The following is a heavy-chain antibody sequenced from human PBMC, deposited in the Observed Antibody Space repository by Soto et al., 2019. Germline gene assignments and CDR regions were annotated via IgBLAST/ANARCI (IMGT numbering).Heavy chain of an antibody. CDR1: GFTFSSYG. V-gene: IGHV3-33*01. J-gene: IGHJ6*02. CDR2: IWYDGSNK. D-gene: IGHD1-26*01. Sequence: GGSLRLSCAASGFTFSSYGMHWVRQAPGKGLEWVAVIWYDGSNKYYADSVKGRFTISRDNSKNTLYLQMNSLRAEDTAVYYCARELGWELYNGMDVWGQGTTVTVSS. CDR3: ARELGWELYNGMDV.